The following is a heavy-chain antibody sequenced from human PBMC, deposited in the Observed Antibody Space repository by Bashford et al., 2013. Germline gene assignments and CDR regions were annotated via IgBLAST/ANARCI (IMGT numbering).Heavy chain of an antibody. V-gene: IGHV4-39*01. CDR3: VCGITISGVVITPVFDY. D-gene: IGHD3-3*01. CDR1: GGSISGHY. Sequence: SETLSLTCTVSGGSISGHYWGWIRQPPGKGLEWIGSFYDSGSTNFNPSLKSRVTISVDTSKNQFSLKLTSVTVADTAVYYCVCGITISGVVITPVFDYWGPGTLVTVSS. J-gene: IGHJ4*02. CDR2: FYDSGST.